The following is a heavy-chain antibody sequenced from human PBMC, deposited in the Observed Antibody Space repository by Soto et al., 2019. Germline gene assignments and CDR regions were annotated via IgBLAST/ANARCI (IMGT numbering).Heavy chain of an antibody. Sequence: QVQLQESGPGLVKPSQTLSLTCTVSGGSISSGGYYWSWIRQHPGKGLEWIGYIYYSGSTYYNPSLKSRVTISVDTSKNTFSLKLRSVTAADTAVYYCARVAPDMVRGVIGAFDIWGQGTMVTVSS. D-gene: IGHD3-10*01. CDR2: IYYSGST. J-gene: IGHJ3*02. V-gene: IGHV4-31*03. CDR3: ARVAPDMVRGVIGAFDI. CDR1: GGSISSGGYY.